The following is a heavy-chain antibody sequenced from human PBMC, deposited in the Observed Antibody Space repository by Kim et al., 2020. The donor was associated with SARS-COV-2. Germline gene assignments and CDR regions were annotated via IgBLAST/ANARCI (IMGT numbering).Heavy chain of an antibody. V-gene: IGHV7-4-1*02. Sequence: YAQGFTGRFVFSLDTSVSTAYLQISSLKAEDTAVYYCARGVDGYNLALDYWGQGTLVTVSS. J-gene: IGHJ4*02. D-gene: IGHD5-12*01. CDR3: ARGVDGYNLALDY.